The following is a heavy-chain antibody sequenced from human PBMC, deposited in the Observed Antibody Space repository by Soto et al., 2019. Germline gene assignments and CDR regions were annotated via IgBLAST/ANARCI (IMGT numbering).Heavy chain of an antibody. CDR1: GGTFSRYS. J-gene: IGHJ6*02. D-gene: IGHD5-18*01. V-gene: IGHV1-69*13. CDR3: ARKDTAMVTLYYGMDV. Sequence: SLKVSCKASGGTFSRYSISWVREAPGQGLEWMGGIIPIFGTANYAQKFQGRVTITADESTSTAYMELSSLRSEDTAVYYCARKDTAMVTLYYGMDVWGQGTTVTVSS. CDR2: IIPIFGTA.